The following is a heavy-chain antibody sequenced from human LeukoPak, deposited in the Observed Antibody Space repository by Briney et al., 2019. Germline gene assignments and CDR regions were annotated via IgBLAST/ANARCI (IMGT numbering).Heavy chain of an antibody. V-gene: IGHV3-23*01. CDR1: GITFSSYG. Sequence: PGGSLRLSCAASGITFSSYGMSWVRQAPGKGLEWVSSISSTGGTTYYADSVKGRFTISRDNSKNTLYLQMNSLTAEDTAIFYCAKATGTLTNWGQGILVTVSS. J-gene: IGHJ4*02. CDR2: ISSTGGTT. CDR3: AKATGTLTN. D-gene: IGHD1-1*01.